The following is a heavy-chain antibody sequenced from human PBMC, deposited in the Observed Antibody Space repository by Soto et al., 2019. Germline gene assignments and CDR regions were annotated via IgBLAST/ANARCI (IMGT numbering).Heavy chain of an antibody. CDR1: GGSISSGGYY. V-gene: IGHV4-31*03. J-gene: IGHJ6*02. CDR3: ARDSLVVRGYYYYGMDV. CDR2: IYYSGST. D-gene: IGHD2-15*01. Sequence: SETLSLTCTVSGGSISSGGYYWSWIRQHPGEGLEWIGYIYYSGSTYYNPSLKSRVTISVDTSKNQFSLKLSSVTAADTAVYYCARDSLVVRGYYYYGMDVWGQGTTVTVSS.